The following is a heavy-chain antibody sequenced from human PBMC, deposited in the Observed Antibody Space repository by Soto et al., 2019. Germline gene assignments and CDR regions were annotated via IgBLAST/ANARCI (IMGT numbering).Heavy chain of an antibody. V-gene: IGHV3-30*18. D-gene: IGHD1-20*01. CDR1: GFTFSSYG. CDR2: ISYDGSNK. J-gene: IGHJ5*02. Sequence: GGSLRLSCAASGFTFSSYGMHWVRQAPGKGLEWVAVISYDGSNKYYADSVKGRFTISRDNSKNTLYLQMNSLRAEDTAVYYCAKPAYNWKGNWFDPWGQGTLVTVSS. CDR3: AKPAYNWKGNWFDP.